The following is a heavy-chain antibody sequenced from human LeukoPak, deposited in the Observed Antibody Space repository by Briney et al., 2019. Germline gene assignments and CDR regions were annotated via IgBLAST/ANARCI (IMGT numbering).Heavy chain of an antibody. V-gene: IGHV1-2*04. CDR3: ARSLTGYYDSSGF. Sequence: ASVKVSCKASGYTFTGYYMHWVRQAPGQGLEWMGWINPNSGGTNYAQKFQGWVTMTRDTSISTAYMEPSRLRSDDTAVYYCARSLTGYYDSSGFWGQGTLVTVSS. CDR1: GYTFTGYY. D-gene: IGHD3-22*01. J-gene: IGHJ4*02. CDR2: INPNSGGT.